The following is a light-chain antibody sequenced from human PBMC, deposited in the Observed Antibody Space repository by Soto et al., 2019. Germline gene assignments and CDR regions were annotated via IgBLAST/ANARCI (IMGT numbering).Light chain of an antibody. CDR2: INN. CDR1: VSDIGSNS. CDR3: AAWDDRLSAYV. J-gene: IGLJ1*01. Sequence: QSALTQPPSASGTPGQGVTIHCSGGVSDIGSNSVNWYQQLPGTAPKLLIYINNQRPSGVPDRFSGSKSGTSASLAISGLQSEDEAEYFCAAWDDRLSAYVFGTGTKVTVL. V-gene: IGLV1-44*01.